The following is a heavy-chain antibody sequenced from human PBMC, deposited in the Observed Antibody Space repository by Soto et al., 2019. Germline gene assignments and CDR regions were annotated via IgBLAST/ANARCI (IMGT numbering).Heavy chain of an antibody. V-gene: IGHV3-66*01. CDR1: GFDVSTSY. J-gene: IGHJ1*01. D-gene: IGHD3-22*01. Sequence: GGSLRLSCAGSGFDVSTSYMNWVRQAPGKGLEWVSVIDNGGTTDYADSVKGRFTISRDNSKNTLYLQMNSLRAEDTAVYYCARDRVESGYPEYFQHWGQGTLVTVSS. CDR2: IDNGGTT. CDR3: ARDRVESGYPEYFQH.